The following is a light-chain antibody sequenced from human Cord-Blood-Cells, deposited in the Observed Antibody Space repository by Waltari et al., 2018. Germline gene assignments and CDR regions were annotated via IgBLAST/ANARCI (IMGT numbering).Light chain of an antibody. CDR1: QSVLYSSNNKNY. J-gene: IGKJ4*01. Sequence: DIVMTQSPDSLAVSLGERATINCKSSQSVLYSSNNKNYLAWYQQKPGQPPKLLIYWASTRESGVPDRFSGSGSGTGFTLTISSLQAEDVAVYYCQQYYSTPTFGGGTKVEIK. V-gene: IGKV4-1*01. CDR2: WAS. CDR3: QQYYSTPT.